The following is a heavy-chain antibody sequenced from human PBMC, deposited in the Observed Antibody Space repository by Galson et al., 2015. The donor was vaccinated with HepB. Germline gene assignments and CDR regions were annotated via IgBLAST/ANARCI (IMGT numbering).Heavy chain of an antibody. CDR1: GFTFSSYS. J-gene: IGHJ2*01. Sequence: SLRLSCAASGFTFSSYSMNWVRQAPGKGLEWVSSISSSSSYIYYADSVKGRFTISRDNAKNTLYLQMNGLRAEDTAVYYCAREGTNWYFDLWGRGSLVTVSS. CDR2: ISSSSSYI. D-gene: IGHD3-10*01. V-gene: IGHV3-21*01. CDR3: AREGTNWYFDL.